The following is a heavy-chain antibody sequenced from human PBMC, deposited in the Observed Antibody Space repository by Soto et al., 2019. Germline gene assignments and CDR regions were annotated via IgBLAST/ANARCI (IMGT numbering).Heavy chain of an antibody. CDR1: GYTFTSYG. CDR3: AIAPSRSGSYPPFDY. CDR2: ISAYNGNT. V-gene: IGHV1-18*01. D-gene: IGHD1-26*01. J-gene: IGHJ4*02. Sequence: ASVKVSCKASGYTFTSYGISWVRQAPGQGLEWMGWISAYNGNTNYVQKLQGRVTMTTDTSTDTAYMELRSLRSEDTAVYYCAIAPSRSGSYPPFDYWGKGTLVTVSS.